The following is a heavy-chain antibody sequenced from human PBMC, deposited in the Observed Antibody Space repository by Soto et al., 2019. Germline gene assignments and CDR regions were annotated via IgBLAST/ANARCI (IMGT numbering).Heavy chain of an antibody. Sequence: XGSLKLSCSASGFTFSSYGMHWVRQAPGKGLDWVAVIWYDGSNKYYADSVKGRFTISRDNSKNTLYLQMNSLRAEDTAVYYCARVPGITTLADYWGQGTLVTVSS. D-gene: IGHD3-9*01. CDR3: ARVPGITTLADY. J-gene: IGHJ4*02. CDR2: IWYDGSNK. CDR1: GFTFSSYG. V-gene: IGHV3-33*01.